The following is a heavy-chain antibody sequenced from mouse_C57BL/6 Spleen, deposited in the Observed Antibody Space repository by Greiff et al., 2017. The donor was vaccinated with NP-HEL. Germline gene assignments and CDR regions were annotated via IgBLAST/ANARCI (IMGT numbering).Heavy chain of an antibody. J-gene: IGHJ2*01. CDR2: INPSTGGT. CDR1: GYSFTGYY. CDR3: ARGSDY. Sequence: VQLQQSGPELVKPGASVKISCKASGYSFTGYYMNWVKQSPEKSLEWIGEINPSTGGTTYNQRFKAKATLTVDKSSSTAYMRLKSLTSEDSAVYYCARGSDYWGQGTTLTVSS. V-gene: IGHV1-42*01.